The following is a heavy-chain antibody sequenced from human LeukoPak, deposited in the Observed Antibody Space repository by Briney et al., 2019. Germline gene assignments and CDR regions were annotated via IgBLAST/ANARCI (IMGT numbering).Heavy chain of an antibody. Sequence: GGSLRLSCAASGFTFSSYWMSWVRQAPGKGLEWVANIKQDGSEKYYVDSVKGRFTISRDNAKNSLYPQMNSLRAEDTAVYYCARDDYYGSGSYYDWGQGTLVTVSS. D-gene: IGHD3-10*01. J-gene: IGHJ4*02. V-gene: IGHV3-7*03. CDR2: IKQDGSEK. CDR3: ARDDYYGSGSYYD. CDR1: GFTFSSYW.